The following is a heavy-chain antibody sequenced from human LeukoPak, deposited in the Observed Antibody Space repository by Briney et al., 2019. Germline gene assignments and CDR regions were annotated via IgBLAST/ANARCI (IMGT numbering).Heavy chain of an antibody. CDR3: AKVLTESITIFGVVISWDFDY. J-gene: IGHJ4*02. CDR1: GFTFSSYA. V-gene: IGHV3-23*01. D-gene: IGHD3-3*01. Sequence: PGGSLRLSCAASGFTFSSYAMSWVRQAPGKGLEWVSAISGSGGSTYYADSVKGRFTISRDNSKNTLYLQMNSLRAEDTAVYYCAKVLTESITIFGVVISWDFDYWGQGTLVTASS. CDR2: ISGSGGST.